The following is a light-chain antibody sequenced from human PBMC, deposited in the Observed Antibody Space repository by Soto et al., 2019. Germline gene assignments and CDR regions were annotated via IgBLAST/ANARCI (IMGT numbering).Light chain of an antibody. V-gene: IGLV1-44*01. CDR3: AAWDDSPKAYVV. CDR1: RSNIGSNT. J-gene: IGLJ2*01. Sequence: QSVLTHPPSASGTPGQRVTISCSGSRSNIGSNTVNWYQQLPGTAPKLLIYSNNQRPSGVPDRFSGSKSGTSASLAISGLQAEDEADYYCAAWDDSPKAYVVFGGGTKLTV. CDR2: SNN.